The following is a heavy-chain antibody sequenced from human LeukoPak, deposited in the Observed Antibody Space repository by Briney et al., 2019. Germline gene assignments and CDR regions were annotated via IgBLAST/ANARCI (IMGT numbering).Heavy chain of an antibody. CDR3: ARLRIAVAANWFDH. V-gene: IGHV4-39*01. Sequence: SETLSLTCTVAAGSISSSSHYWAWLRQPPGQGLEGIGSINYSGSTNYNPSLASRGTISVDTSKNQFSLKLSSVTAADTAVYYCARLRIAVAANWFDHWGQGTLVTVSS. CDR1: AGSISSSSHY. CDR2: INYSGST. J-gene: IGHJ5*02. D-gene: IGHD6-19*01.